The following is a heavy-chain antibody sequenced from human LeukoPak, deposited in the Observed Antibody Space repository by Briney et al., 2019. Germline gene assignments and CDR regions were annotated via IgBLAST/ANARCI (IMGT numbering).Heavy chain of an antibody. D-gene: IGHD3-22*01. CDR2: ISSSSSYI. Sequence: GGSLRLSCAASGFTFGSYSMNWVRQAPGKGLEWVSSISSSSSYIYYADSVKGRFTISRDNAKNSLYLQMNSLRAEDTAVYYCARDLDSSGYHDYWGQGTLVTVSS. V-gene: IGHV3-21*01. J-gene: IGHJ4*02. CDR3: ARDLDSSGYHDY. CDR1: GFTFGSYS.